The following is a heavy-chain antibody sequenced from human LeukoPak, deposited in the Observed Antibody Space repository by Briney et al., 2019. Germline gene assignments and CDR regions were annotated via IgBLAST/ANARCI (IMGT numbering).Heavy chain of an antibody. CDR3: AKVDVDTAMGDFVH. D-gene: IGHD5-18*01. Sequence: GRSLRLTCAASGFTFSSYGMRWVRQAPGKGLEWVAVISYDGSNKYYADSVKGRFTISRDNSKNTLYLQMNSLRAEDTAVYYCAKVDVDTAMGDFVHWGQRTRVTVSS. J-gene: IGHJ4*02. CDR2: ISYDGSNK. V-gene: IGHV3-30*18. CDR1: GFTFSSYG.